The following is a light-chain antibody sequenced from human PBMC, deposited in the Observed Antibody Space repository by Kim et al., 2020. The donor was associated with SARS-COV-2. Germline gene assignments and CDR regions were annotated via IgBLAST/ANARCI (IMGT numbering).Light chain of an antibody. Sequence: PGQTARTTCGGDNIEPKSVHWYQQEAGQAPVLVMYSDSHRPSGIPERFSGSNSGNTATLTISRVEAGDEADYYCQVLDTTTDHWVFGGGTQLTVL. V-gene: IGLV3-21*01. J-gene: IGLJ3*02. CDR3: QVLDTTTDHWV. CDR2: SDS. CDR1: NIEPKS.